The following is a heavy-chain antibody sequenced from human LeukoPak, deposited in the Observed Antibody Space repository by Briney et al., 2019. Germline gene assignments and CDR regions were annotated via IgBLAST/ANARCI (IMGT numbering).Heavy chain of an antibody. D-gene: IGHD3-16*02. CDR3: VRGYRRFRY. Sequence: PGGSLRLSCAASGFTFTTYWMTWARQAPGKGLGWVANIKPDGSDENYVDSVRGRFSITRDNAKNSLYLQMNSLRAEDTAVYFCVRGYRRFRYWGQGTLVTVSS. J-gene: IGHJ4*02. V-gene: IGHV3-7*05. CDR2: IKPDGSDE. CDR1: GFTFTTYW.